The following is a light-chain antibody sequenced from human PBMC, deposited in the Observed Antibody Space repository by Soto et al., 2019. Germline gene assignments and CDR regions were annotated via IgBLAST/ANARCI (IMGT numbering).Light chain of an antibody. CDR3: AAWDDSLNGYV. CDR2: EDT. J-gene: IGLJ1*01. Sequence: QSALTQPASVSGSPGQSITISCIGTRGDVGTYNLVSWYQQHPDKAPKLIIYEDTKRPSGVSSRFSGSKSGNTASLAISGLQSEDEADYYCAAWDDSLNGYVFGTGTKVTVL. V-gene: IGLV2-14*02. CDR1: RGDVGTYNL.